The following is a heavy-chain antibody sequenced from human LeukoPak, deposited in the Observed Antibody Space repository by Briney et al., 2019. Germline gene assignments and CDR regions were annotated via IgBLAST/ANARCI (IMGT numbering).Heavy chain of an antibody. CDR2: INPSGGST. CDR3: ARGGHVRWSQGSWFDP. D-gene: IGHD3-16*01. V-gene: IGHV1-46*01. Sequence: ASVKVSCKASGYTFTSYYMHWVRQAPGQGLEWMGIINPSGGSTSYAQKFQGRVTMTRDMSTSTVYMELSSLRSEDTAVYYCARGGHVRWSQGSWFDPWGQGTLVTVSS. CDR1: GYTFTSYY. J-gene: IGHJ5*02.